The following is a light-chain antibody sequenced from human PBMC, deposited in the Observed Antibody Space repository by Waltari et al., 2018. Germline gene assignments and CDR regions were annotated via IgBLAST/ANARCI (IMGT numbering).Light chain of an antibody. Sequence: DIQMTQSPSTLSASVGDRVNITCRASQSISTLLAWYQQKPGKAPKVLIYKASSLESGVPSRFSGSGSGTEFTLTISSLQPDDFATYYCQQYNSYWAFGQGTKVEIK. CDR3: QQYNSYWA. CDR2: KAS. J-gene: IGKJ1*01. V-gene: IGKV1-5*03. CDR1: QSISTL.